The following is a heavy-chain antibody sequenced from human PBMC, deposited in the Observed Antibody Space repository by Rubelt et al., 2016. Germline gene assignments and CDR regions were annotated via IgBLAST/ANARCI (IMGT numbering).Heavy chain of an antibody. CDR1: GGSISSSGYY. V-gene: IGHV4-39*07. D-gene: IGHD1-26*01. J-gene: IGHJ3*01. CDR2: IWHSGTT. CDR3: ARDRLVGASDAFGF. Sequence: QLQLQESGPGLVKPSETLSLTCTVSGGSISSSGYYWGWIRQPPGKGLEWIGNIWHSGTTYYNPSLKSRVTISVDTSKNQFARRLTCVTAADTAMYYCARDRLVGASDAFGFWGQGTVVTVSS.